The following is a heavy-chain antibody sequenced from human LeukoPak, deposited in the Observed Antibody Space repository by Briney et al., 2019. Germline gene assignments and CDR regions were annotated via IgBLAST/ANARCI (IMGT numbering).Heavy chain of an antibody. CDR2: IYYSGNT. Sequence: SETLSLTCTVSGGSIISYYWSWIRQPPGKGLDWIGYIYYSGNTNYNPSLKSRVTISLDTSRNQFSLKLSSVTAADTAVYYCARGSLTGRTGCDFVSWGQGTLVTVSS. CDR1: GGSIISYY. CDR3: ARGSLTGRTGCDFVS. J-gene: IGHJ4*02. D-gene: IGHD3-9*01. V-gene: IGHV4-59*01.